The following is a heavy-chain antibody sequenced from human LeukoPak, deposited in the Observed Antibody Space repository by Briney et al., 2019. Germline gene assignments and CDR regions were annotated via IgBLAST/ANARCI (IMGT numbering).Heavy chain of an antibody. CDR3: AREGAALPGFDY. V-gene: IGHV4-4*07. D-gene: IGHD6-6*01. Sequence: SETLSLTCTVSGRSISTDHWNWIRQPAGKGLEWIGRIYISGSTNYNPSLKSRVTVSVDTSKNLFSLNLRSVTAADTAVYYCAREGAALPGFDYWGQGTLVTVSS. CDR1: GRSISTDH. CDR2: IYISGST. J-gene: IGHJ4*02.